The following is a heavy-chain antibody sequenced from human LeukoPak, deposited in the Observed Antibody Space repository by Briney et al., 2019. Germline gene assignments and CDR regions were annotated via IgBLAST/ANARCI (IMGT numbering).Heavy chain of an antibody. Sequence: GGSLRLSCAASGFTFSSYSMNWVRQAPGKGLEWVSAISGSGGSTYYADSVKGRFTISRDNSKNTLYLQMNSLRAEDTAVYYCAKDSGVVVPAAMFRDWGQGTLVTVSS. CDR2: ISGSGGST. J-gene: IGHJ4*02. CDR3: AKDSGVVVPAAMFRD. CDR1: GFTFSSYS. V-gene: IGHV3-23*01. D-gene: IGHD2-2*01.